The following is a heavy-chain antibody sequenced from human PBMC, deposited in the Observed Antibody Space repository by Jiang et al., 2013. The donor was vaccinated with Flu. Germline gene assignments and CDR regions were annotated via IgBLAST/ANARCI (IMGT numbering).Heavy chain of an antibody. J-gene: IGHJ1*01. CDR2: ISPSGNTI. D-gene: IGHD3-22*01. CDR1: GFSFTDYS. V-gene: IGHV3-11*01. Sequence: QVQLVESGGGLVKPGGSLRLSCVASGFSFTDYSMTWIRQAPGKGLEWVSYISPSGNTIYYADSLKGRFTISRDNAKNSLFLQMHSLRAEGTAVYYCARGGGVTLIPRALSYWGQGTQVTVSS. CDR3: ARGGGVTLIPRALSY.